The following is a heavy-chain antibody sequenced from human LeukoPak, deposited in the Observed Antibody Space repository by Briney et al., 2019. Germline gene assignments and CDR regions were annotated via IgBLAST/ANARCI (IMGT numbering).Heavy chain of an antibody. CDR1: GFTFSGYA. CDR3: AGGNTWPGLSY. Sequence: PGGSLRLSCAASGFTFSGYAMSWVRQAPGKGLEWVSAISGSGGSTYYADSVKGRFTISRDKSKNTLYLQMNTLRAEDTAVYFCAGGNTWPGLSYWGQGTLLTVSS. D-gene: IGHD6-25*01. V-gene: IGHV3-23*01. CDR2: ISGSGGST. J-gene: IGHJ4*02.